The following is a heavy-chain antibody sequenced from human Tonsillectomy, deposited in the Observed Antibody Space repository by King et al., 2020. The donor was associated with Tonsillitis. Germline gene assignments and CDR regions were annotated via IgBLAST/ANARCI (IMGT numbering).Heavy chain of an antibody. V-gene: IGHV3-23*04. CDR1: GFTFSSYA. D-gene: IGHD3-10*01. CDR3: AKDLPSGYYGSGSYFDY. CDR2: ISGSGGST. J-gene: IGHJ4*02. Sequence: QLVQSGGGLVQPGGSLRLSCAASGFTFSSYAMSWVRQAPGRGLEWVSVISGSGGSTYYVDSVKGRFTISRDNSKNTVYLQMNSLRAEDTAVYYCAKDLPSGYYGSGSYFDYWGQGTLVTVSS.